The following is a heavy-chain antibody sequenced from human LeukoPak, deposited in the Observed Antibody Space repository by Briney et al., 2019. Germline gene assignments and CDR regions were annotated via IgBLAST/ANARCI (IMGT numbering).Heavy chain of an antibody. Sequence: GGSLRLSCAASGFTFSGYYMSWIRQAPGKGLEWVSYISSSGSTIYYADSVKGRFTISRDNAKNSLYLQMNSLRAEDTAVYYCARRFLEWLRVDYYYYMDVWGKGTTVTVSS. V-gene: IGHV3-11*01. CDR3: ARRFLEWLRVDYYYYMDV. CDR2: ISSSGSTI. CDR1: GFTFSGYY. D-gene: IGHD3-3*01. J-gene: IGHJ6*03.